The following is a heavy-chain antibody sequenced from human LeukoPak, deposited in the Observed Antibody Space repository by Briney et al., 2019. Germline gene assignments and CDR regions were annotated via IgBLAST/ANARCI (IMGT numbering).Heavy chain of an antibody. CDR1: GFTFSSYA. J-gene: IGHJ6*02. V-gene: IGHV3-23*01. D-gene: IGHD3-10*01. CDR3: AKGFVVRANLRNLSYYYYSMDV. CDR2: ISGSGGST. Sequence: GSLRLSCAASGFTFSSYAMNWVRQAPGKGLEWVSAISGSGGSTYYADSVKGRFTISRDNSKNTLYLQMNSLRAEDTAVYYCAKGFVVRANLRNLSYYYYSMDVWGQGTTITVSS.